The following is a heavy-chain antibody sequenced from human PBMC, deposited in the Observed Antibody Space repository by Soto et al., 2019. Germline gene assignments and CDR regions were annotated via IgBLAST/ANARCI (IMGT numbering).Heavy chain of an antibody. V-gene: IGHV1-3*01. D-gene: IGHD1-26*01. J-gene: IGHJ6*02. CDR3: AKGGAIVAAGTRVYLYNAMDV. CDR1: GYTFHSYA. CDR2: ISAGNGNT. Sequence: ASVKVSCKASGYTFHSYAMNWVRQAPGQRLEWMGWISAGNGNTIYSQKFQARVTITRDTSASTAYMELSSLRSEDTAVYYCAKGGAIVAAGTRVYLYNAMDVWGQGTTVTVSS.